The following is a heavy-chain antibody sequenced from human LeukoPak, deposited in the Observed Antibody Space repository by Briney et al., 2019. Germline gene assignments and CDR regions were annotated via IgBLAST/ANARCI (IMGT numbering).Heavy chain of an antibody. J-gene: IGHJ4*02. Sequence: SETLPLTCAVYGGSFSGYYWSWIRQPPGKGLEWIGEINHSGSTNYNPSLKSRVTISVDTSKNQFSLKLSSVTAADTAVYYCADFGDYGDYWGQGTLVTVSS. D-gene: IGHD4-17*01. CDR1: GGSFSGYY. CDR3: ADFGDYGDY. CDR2: INHSGST. V-gene: IGHV4-34*01.